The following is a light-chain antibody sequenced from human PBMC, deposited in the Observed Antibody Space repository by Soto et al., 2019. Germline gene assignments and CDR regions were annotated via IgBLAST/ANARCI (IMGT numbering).Light chain of an antibody. CDR3: CSYAGSYTFWV. Sequence: QSVLTQPRSVSGSPGQSVTISCTGTSSDVGGYNYVSWYQQFRGKAPKLMIYDVSKRPSGVPDRFSGSKSGNTASLTISVLQAEDEADYYCCSYAGSYTFWVFGGGTKLTVL. CDR1: SSDVGGYNY. CDR2: DVS. J-gene: IGLJ3*02. V-gene: IGLV2-11*01.